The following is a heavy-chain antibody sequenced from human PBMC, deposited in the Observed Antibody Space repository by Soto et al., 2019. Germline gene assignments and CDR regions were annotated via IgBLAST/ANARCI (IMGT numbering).Heavy chain of an antibody. Sequence: GGSLRLSCAASVVAFSSYSMNWVRQAPGKGLEWVSYISSSSSTIYYADSVKGRFTISRDNAKNSLYLQMNSLRDEDTAVYYCARVRPRLEVYYGMDVWGQGTTVTVSS. J-gene: IGHJ6*02. CDR3: ARVRPRLEVYYGMDV. CDR1: VVAFSSYS. CDR2: ISSSSSTI. V-gene: IGHV3-48*02. D-gene: IGHD6-25*01.